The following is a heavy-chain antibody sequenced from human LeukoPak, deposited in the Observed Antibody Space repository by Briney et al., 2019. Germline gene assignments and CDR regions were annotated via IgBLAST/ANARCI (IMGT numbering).Heavy chain of an antibody. Sequence: GGSLRLSCTASGFSFTHAWMSWVRQAPGKGLEWLAVASTDEISQTYANSVKGRFIISRDTSRNTLNLQMNNLTPEDTAVYYCAAFIATKLDNWGQGILVSVSS. CDR2: ASTDEISQ. D-gene: IGHD2-15*01. CDR1: GFSFTHAW. CDR3: AAFIATKLDN. J-gene: IGHJ4*02. V-gene: IGHV3-30*03.